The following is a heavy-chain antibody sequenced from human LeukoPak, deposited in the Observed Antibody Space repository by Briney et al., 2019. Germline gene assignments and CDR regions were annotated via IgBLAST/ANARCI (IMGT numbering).Heavy chain of an antibody. Sequence: GGSLRLSCAASGFTFSSYAMHWVRQAPGKGLEGVAVISYDGSNKYYADSVKGRFTISRDNSKNTLYLQMNSLRAEDTAVYYCARASTRRITTVRGVITGGSFDYWGQGALVTVSS. D-gene: IGHD3-10*01. CDR1: GFTFSSYA. CDR2: ISYDGSNK. V-gene: IGHV3-30-3*01. CDR3: ARASTRRITTVRGVITGGSFDY. J-gene: IGHJ4*02.